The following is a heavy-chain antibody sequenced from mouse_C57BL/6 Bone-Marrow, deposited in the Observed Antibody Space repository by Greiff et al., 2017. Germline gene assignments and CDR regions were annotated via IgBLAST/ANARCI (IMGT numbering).Heavy chain of an antibody. CDR2: IYPGDGDT. CDR3: ARVSPNWDEGY. CDR1: GYAFSSYW. D-gene: IGHD4-1*01. V-gene: IGHV1-80*01. Sequence: VQLQQSGAELVKPGASVKISCKASGYAFSSYWMNWVKQRPGKGLEWIGQIYPGDGDTNYNGKFKGKATLTADTSSSTAYMQLSSLTSEDSAVYVCARVSPNWDEGYWGQGTTLTVSS. J-gene: IGHJ2*01.